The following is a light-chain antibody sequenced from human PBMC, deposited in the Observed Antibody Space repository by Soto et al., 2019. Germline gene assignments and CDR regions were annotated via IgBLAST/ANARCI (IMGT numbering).Light chain of an antibody. CDR2: DAS. Sequence: DIQMTQSPSTLSASVGDRVTVTCRASQSINTWLAWYQQKPGKAPKLLIYDASSLQSGVPSRFNGRGSGTEFTLTISSLQPDDFATYYCQQYDSYSRTFGQGTKVEIK. CDR3: QQYDSYSRT. J-gene: IGKJ1*01. CDR1: QSINTW. V-gene: IGKV1-5*01.